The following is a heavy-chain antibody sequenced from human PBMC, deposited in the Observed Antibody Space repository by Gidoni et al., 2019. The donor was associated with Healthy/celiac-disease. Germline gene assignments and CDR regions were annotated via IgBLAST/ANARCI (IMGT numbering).Heavy chain of an antibody. V-gene: IGHV6-1*01. CDR3: ARGPTLWYFDL. CDR1: GDRSSSNSAA. J-gene: IGHJ2*01. Sequence: QVQLQQSGPGLVKPSQTLSLTFAIAGDRSSSNSAAWNWIRQSTSRGLKWLGRTYYRSKWYNDYAVSVKSRITINPDTSKNQCSLQLNSVTPDDTAVYYCARGPTLWYFDLWGRGTLVTVSS. CDR2: TYYRSKWYN.